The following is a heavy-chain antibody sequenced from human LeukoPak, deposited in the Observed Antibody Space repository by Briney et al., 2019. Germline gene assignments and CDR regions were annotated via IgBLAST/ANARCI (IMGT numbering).Heavy chain of an antibody. J-gene: IGHJ4*02. D-gene: IGHD1-26*01. Sequence: GGSLRLSCAASGFTFSNAWMSWVRQAPGTGLEWVGRIKSKTNGGTTDYAAPVRGRITISRDPSKNTLYLQIHSRKTEDTGVYYCPTSILYSGRYPGDYWGQGTLVTVSS. CDR2: IKSKTNGGTT. CDR1: GFTFSNAW. CDR3: PTSILYSGRYPGDY. V-gene: IGHV3-15*01.